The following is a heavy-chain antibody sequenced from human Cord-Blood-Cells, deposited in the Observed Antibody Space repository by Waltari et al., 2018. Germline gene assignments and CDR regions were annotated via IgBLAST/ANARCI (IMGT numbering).Heavy chain of an antibody. Sequence: QLQLQESGPGLVKPSETLSLTCTVSGCSISSSSYYWGWIRQPPGKGMECIGSIYYRRNHYYHPSLKSRVTISVDTAKTKFSLKLSSVTAAHTAVYYCVHYDFTRGDYFDYWGQGTLVTVSS. CDR2: IYYRRNH. D-gene: IGHD3-22*01. CDR1: GCSISSSSYY. V-gene: IGHV4-39*01. J-gene: IGHJ4*02. CDR3: VHYDFTRGDYFDY.